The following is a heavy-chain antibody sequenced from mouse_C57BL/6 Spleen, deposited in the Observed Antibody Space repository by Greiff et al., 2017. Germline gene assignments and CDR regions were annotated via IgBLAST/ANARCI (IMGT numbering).Heavy chain of an antibody. CDR3: ASSSRLYYAKDY. CDR2: IYPGSGGT. D-gene: IGHD1-1*01. V-gene: IGHV1-54*02. CDR1: GYAFTSYW. J-gene: IGHJ4*01. Sequence: QVQLQQSGAELVRPGTSVKVSCKASGYAFTSYWIEWVKQRPGQGLEWIGVIYPGSGGTNYNEKFKGKATLTADKSSTTAYMQLSSLTSEDSAVFFCASSSRLYYAKDYWGQGTTVTVSS.